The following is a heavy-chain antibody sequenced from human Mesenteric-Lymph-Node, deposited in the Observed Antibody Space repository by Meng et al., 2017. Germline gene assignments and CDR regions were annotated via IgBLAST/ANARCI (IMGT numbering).Heavy chain of an antibody. CDR3: VDGEYR. CDR2: ISGSGAT. V-gene: IGHV3-23*01. CDR1: GFTFSSHV. J-gene: IGHJ4*01. D-gene: IGHD4-17*01. Sequence: GEALKISCAASGFTFSSHVMNWVRQAPGTGPEWVSSISGSGATFYADSVKGLFTISRDNSKNTLYLQMSRLRAEDTAVYYCVDGEYRWGQGTLVTVSS.